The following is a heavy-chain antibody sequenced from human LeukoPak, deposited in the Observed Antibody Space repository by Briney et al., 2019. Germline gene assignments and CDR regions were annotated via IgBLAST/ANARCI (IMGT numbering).Heavy chain of an antibody. CDR3: AKDQGSVTIFGVVRWGYFDY. J-gene: IGHJ4*02. CDR1: GFTFSSYA. D-gene: IGHD3-3*01. CDR2: ISGSGGST. V-gene: IGHV3-23*01. Sequence: RPGGSLRLSCAASGFTFSSYAMSWVRQAPGKGLEWVSAISGSGGSTYYADSVKGRFTISRDNSKNTLYLQMNSLRAEDTAVYYCAKDQGSVTIFGVVRWGYFDYWGQGTLVTVSS.